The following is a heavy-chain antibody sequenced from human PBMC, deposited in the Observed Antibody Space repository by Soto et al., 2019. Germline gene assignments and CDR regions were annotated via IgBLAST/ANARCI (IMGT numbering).Heavy chain of an antibody. D-gene: IGHD6-13*01. CDR3: ARVRTGYSSSWYYFGLGP. CDR1: GYTFTSYG. V-gene: IGHV1-18*04. J-gene: IGHJ5*02. CDR2: ISAYNGNT. Sequence: QVQLVQSGAEVKKPGASVKVSCKASGYTFTSYGIRWVRQAPGQGLEWMGWISAYNGNTKYAQKLQGRVTMTTDTATSAAYMERRMLRSDDTAVYYGARVRTGYSSSWYYFGLGPWGQGTLVTVSS.